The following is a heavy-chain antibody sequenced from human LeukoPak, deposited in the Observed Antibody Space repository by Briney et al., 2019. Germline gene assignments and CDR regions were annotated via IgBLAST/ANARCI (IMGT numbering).Heavy chain of an antibody. D-gene: IGHD2-2*02. Sequence: GESLKISCKGSGYSFTSYWIGWVRQMPGKGLEWMGLIYPGDSDTRYSPSFQGQVTISADKSISTAYLQWSSLKASDTAMYYCARHHCSSTSCYRGYYYYGMDVWGQGTTVTVSS. V-gene: IGHV5-51*01. CDR3: ARHHCSSTSCYRGYYYYGMDV. CDR2: IYPGDSDT. CDR1: GYSFTSYW. J-gene: IGHJ6*02.